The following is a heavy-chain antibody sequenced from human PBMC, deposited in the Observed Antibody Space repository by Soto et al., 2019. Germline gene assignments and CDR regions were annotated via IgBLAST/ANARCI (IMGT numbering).Heavy chain of an antibody. D-gene: IGHD6-6*01. CDR3: ARGGYSSSSHYYYGMDV. CDR2: IIPIFGTA. V-gene: IGHV1-69*13. Sequence: ASVKVSCKASGGTFSSYAISWVRQAPGQGLEWMEGIIPIFGTANYAQKFQGRVTITADESTSTAYMELSSLRSEDTAVYYCARGGYSSSSHYYYGMDVWGQGTTVTVSS. CDR1: GGTFSSYA. J-gene: IGHJ6*02.